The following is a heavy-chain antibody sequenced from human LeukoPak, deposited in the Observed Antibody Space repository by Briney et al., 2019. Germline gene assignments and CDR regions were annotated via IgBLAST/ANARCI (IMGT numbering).Heavy chain of an antibody. V-gene: IGHV3-30*18. D-gene: IGHD3-10*02. CDR3: AKDYAYYYVDYYYGMDV. CDR2: ISYDGSNK. Sequence: PGRSLRLSCAASGFTFSSYGMHWVRQAPGKGLEWLSVISYDGSNKYYADSVKGRFTISRDNSKNTLYLQMNSLRAEDTAVYYCAKDYAYYYVDYYYGMDVWGKGTTVTVSS. CDR1: GFTFSSYG. J-gene: IGHJ6*04.